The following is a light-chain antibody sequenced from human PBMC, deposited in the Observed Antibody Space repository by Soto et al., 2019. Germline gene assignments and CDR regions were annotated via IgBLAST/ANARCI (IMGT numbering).Light chain of an antibody. CDR3: MQALQTPEYT. Sequence: DIVMTQSPLSLPVTPGEPASISCRSSQSLRHSNGYNYLDWYLQKPGQSPQLLIYLGSNRASGVPDRFRGSGSGTDFTLKISRVEAEDVGVYYCMQALQTPEYTFGQGTKLEIK. V-gene: IGKV2-28*01. J-gene: IGKJ2*01. CDR1: QSLRHSNGYNY. CDR2: LGS.